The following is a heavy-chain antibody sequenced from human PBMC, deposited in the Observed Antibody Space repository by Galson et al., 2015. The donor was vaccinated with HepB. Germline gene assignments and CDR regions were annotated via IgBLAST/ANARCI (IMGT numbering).Heavy chain of an antibody. CDR3: ARGADIVLIFHYYYYMDV. J-gene: IGHJ6*03. D-gene: IGHD2-8*01. Sequence: SLRLSCAASGFTFSSYGMHWVRQAPGKGLEWVAVIWYDGSNKYYADSVKGRFTISRDNSKNTLYLQMNSLRAEDTAVYYCARGADIVLIFHYYYYMDVWGKGTTVTVSS. V-gene: IGHV3-33*01. CDR1: GFTFSSYG. CDR2: IWYDGSNK.